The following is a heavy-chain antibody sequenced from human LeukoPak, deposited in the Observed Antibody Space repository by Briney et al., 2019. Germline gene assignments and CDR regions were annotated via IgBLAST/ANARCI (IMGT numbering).Heavy chain of an antibody. Sequence: GGSLRLSCAASGFSFTTYNMNWVRQAPGKGLEWVSSISSSSTYIYYADSVKGRFTISRDNSKNTLYLQMHSLRAEDTAVYYCATYSHAFDIWGQGTMVTVSS. CDR3: ATYSHAFDI. CDR2: ISSSSTYI. D-gene: IGHD2-15*01. V-gene: IGHV3-21*01. J-gene: IGHJ3*02. CDR1: GFSFTTYN.